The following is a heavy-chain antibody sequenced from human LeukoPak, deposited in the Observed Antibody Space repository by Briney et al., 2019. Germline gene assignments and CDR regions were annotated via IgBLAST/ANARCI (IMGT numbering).Heavy chain of an antibody. D-gene: IGHD3-22*01. V-gene: IGHV3-23*01. CDR1: GFTFSSYA. Sequence: GGSLRLSCAASGFTFSSYAMSWVRQAPGKGLEWVSAISGSGGSTYYADSVKGRFTISRDNSRNTLYLQMNSLRAEDTAVYYCAKKGRDYYDNWFDPWGQGTLVTVSS. CDR2: ISGSGGST. CDR3: AKKGRDYYDNWFDP. J-gene: IGHJ5*02.